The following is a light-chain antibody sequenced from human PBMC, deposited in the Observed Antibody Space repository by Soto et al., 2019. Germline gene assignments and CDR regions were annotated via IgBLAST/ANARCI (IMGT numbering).Light chain of an antibody. CDR1: QSISSY. CDR2: AAS. Sequence: DIKMTQSPSSLSASVRDIVTFTCRASQSISSYLNWYQQKPGKAPKLLIYAASSLQSGVPSRFSGSGSGTDFTLTTSCLQSEDVATYYCQQYYSYPRTLGQGTKVDIK. V-gene: IGKV1-39*01. CDR3: QQYYSYPRT. J-gene: IGKJ1*01.